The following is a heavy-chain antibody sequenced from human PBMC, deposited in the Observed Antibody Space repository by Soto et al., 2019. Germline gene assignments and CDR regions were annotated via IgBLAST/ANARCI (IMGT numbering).Heavy chain of an antibody. CDR1: GGSISSYY. V-gene: IGHV4-59*01. Sequence: PSETLSLTCTVSGGSISSYYWSWLRQHPGKGLEWIGYIHSSGNSNYNPSLKSRVTASADTSKNQFSLKLKSVTAADTAVYYCARGAGLTPNFDSWGQGTLVTVSS. D-gene: IGHD6-13*01. CDR2: IHSSGNS. J-gene: IGHJ4*02. CDR3: ARGAGLTPNFDS.